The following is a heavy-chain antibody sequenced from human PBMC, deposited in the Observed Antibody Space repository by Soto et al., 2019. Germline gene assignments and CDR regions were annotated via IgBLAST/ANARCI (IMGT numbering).Heavy chain of an antibody. J-gene: IGHJ6*02. CDR1: GFTFSSYG. Sequence: QVQLVESGGGVVQPGRSLRLSCAASGFTFSSYGMHWVRQAPGKGMEWVAVISYDGSNKYYADSVKGRFTISRDNSKNTLYLQMNSLRAEDTAVYYCAKDGDRSSSWDLGDYYFVMDVWCQGTTVTVSS. V-gene: IGHV3-30*18. D-gene: IGHD6-13*01. CDR3: AKDGDRSSSWDLGDYYFVMDV. CDR2: ISYDGSNK.